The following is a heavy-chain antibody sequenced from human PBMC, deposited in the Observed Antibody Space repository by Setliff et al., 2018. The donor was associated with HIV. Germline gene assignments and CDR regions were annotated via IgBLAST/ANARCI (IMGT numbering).Heavy chain of an antibody. J-gene: IGHJ6*03. D-gene: IGHD3-10*01. CDR1: GGSINSNSYY. V-gene: IGHV4-39*02. CDR3: ARDSGPTDYYYMDV. Sequence: PSETLSLTCTVSGGSINSNSYYWAWIRQPPGRGLEWIGSIYYSGSTYYNPSLKSRVTISADTSKNQFSLKLNSVTAADTAVYYCARDSGPTDYYYMDVWGKGTTVTVSS. CDR2: IYYSGST.